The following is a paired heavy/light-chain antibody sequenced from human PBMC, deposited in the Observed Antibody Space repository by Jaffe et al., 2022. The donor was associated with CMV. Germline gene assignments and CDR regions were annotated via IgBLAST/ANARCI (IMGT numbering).Light chain of an antibody. V-gene: IGKV1-39*01. CDR3: QQSYSTPPYT. J-gene: IGKJ2*01. CDR1: QFISIY. CDR2: AAS. Sequence: DIQLTQSPSSLSASVGDRVTITCRASQFISIYLNWYQQKPGKAPKVLIYAASSLQSGVPSRFSGSGSGTDFTLTISSLQPEDFATYYCQQSYSTPPYTFGRGTKVEIK.
Heavy chain of an antibody. CDR1: GYTFTAHY. CDR3: ARRTVGPAGGVFWLDP. D-gene: IGHD1-26*01. J-gene: IGHJ5*02. V-gene: IGHV1-2*02. CDR2: ISPNSGGT. Sequence: QVQLLQSGAEVKKPGASVKVSCKASGYTFTAHYIHWVRQAPGQGLEWMGWISPNSGGTNYAQKFQGRVTMTRDASVSTAYMELSGLISDDTAVYFCARRTVGPAGGVFWLDPWGQGTLITVSS.